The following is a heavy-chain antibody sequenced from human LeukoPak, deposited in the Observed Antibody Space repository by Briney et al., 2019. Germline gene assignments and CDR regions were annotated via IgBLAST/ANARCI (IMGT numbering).Heavy chain of an antibody. D-gene: IGHD6-19*01. J-gene: IGHJ6*02. CDR1: GGSISSGGYS. CDR3: ARVAVMGRYYYYGMDV. Sequence: SQTLSLTCAVSGGSISSGGYSWSWIRQPPGKGLEWIGYIYHSGSTYYNPSLKSRVTISVDTSKNQFSLKLSSVTAADTAVYYCARVAVMGRYYYYGMDVWGQGTTVTVSS. V-gene: IGHV4-30-2*01. CDR2: IYHSGST.